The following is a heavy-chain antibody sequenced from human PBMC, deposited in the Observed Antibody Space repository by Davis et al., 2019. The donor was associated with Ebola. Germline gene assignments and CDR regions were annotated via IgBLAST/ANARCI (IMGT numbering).Heavy chain of an antibody. V-gene: IGHV1-46*02. CDR3: TLLQEHL. J-gene: IGHJ6*01. Sequence: AASVKVSCKASGYTFNIYYMYWVRQAPGQGLEWMGIINPSGGTTSYAQKFQGRVTMTRDTSTSTVYMALNSLHQGPIGLPPGTLLQEHLWG. CDR1: GYTFNIYY. CDR2: INPSGGTT.